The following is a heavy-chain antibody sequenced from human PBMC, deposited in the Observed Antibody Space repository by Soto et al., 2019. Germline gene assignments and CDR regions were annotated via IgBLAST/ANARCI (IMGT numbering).Heavy chain of an antibody. Sequence: GGCLRLSCAASGFTVSSNYMSWVRQAPGKGLEWVSVIYSGGSAYYADSVKGRFTISRDNSKNTLYLQMNSLRAEDTAVYYCARESVVRGVRPQYYFDYWGQGTLVTVSS. D-gene: IGHD3-10*01. CDR1: GFTVSSNY. V-gene: IGHV3-66*02. CDR3: ARESVVRGVRPQYYFDY. J-gene: IGHJ4*02. CDR2: IYSGGSA.